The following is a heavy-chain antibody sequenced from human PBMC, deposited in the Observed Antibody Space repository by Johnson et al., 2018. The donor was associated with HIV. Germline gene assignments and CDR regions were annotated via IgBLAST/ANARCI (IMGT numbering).Heavy chain of an antibody. V-gene: IGHV3-7*01. CDR1: RFTFSSYW. J-gene: IGHJ3*02. D-gene: IGHD4-17*01. CDR3: ARDRFGDSDAFDI. CDR2: IKQDGSEK. Sequence: VQLVESGGGLVQSGGSLRLSCAASRFTFSSYWMHWVRQAPGKGLEWVGNIKQDGSEKYYVDSVKGRFTISRDNAENSLYLQMNSLRAEDTAVYCCARDRFGDSDAFDIWGQGTMVTVSS.